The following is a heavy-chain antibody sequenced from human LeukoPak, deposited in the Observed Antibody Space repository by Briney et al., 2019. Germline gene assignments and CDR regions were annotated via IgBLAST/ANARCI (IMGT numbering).Heavy chain of an antibody. CDR2: TNEDGSYA. CDR1: GFTLSSYW. J-gene: IGHJ4*02. D-gene: IGHD6-13*01. Sequence: GGSLRLSCAASGFTLSSYWVHWVRQPPGKGLMWLSRTNEDGSYADYADSVKGRFTISRDNAKNSLYLQMNSLRAEDTGLYYCAASIAYRSSWFADYWGQGTLVTVSS. CDR3: AASIAYRSSWFADY. V-gene: IGHV3-74*01.